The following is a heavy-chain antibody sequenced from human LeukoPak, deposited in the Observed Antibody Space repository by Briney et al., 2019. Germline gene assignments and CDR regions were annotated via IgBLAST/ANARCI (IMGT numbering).Heavy chain of an antibody. CDR2: VDPEDGET. CDR1: GYTFTDYY. V-gene: IGHV1-69-2*01. J-gene: IGHJ4*02. Sequence: ASVKVSCKVSGYTFTDYYMHRVQQAPGKGLEWMGLVDPEDGETIYAEKFQGRVTITADTSTDTAYMELSSLRSEDTAVYYCATGRDGYNSPFDYWGQGTLVTVSS. CDR3: ATGRDGYNSPFDY. D-gene: IGHD5-24*01.